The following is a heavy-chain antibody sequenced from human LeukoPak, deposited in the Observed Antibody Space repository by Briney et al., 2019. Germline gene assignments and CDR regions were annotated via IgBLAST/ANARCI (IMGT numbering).Heavy chain of an antibody. J-gene: IGHJ4*02. D-gene: IGHD1-26*01. CDR2: IIPIFGTA. V-gene: IGHV1-69*05. CDR3: AGVYRRGCAGSYPLAFDY. Sequence: SVKVSCKASGGTFSSYAISWVRQAPGQGLEWMGSIIPIFGTANYAQKFQGRVTITTDESTSTAYMELSSLRSEDTAVYYYAGVYRRGCAGSYPLAFDYWGQGTLVTVSS. CDR1: GGTFSSYA.